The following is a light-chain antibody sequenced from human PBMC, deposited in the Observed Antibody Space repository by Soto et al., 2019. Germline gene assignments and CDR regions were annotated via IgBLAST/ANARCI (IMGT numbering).Light chain of an antibody. CDR2: DAS. CDR3: QQRSYWPPLT. V-gene: IGKV3-11*01. J-gene: IGKJ4*01. CDR1: QSISTY. Sequence: EVVLTQSPATLSLSPGERATLSCRASQSISTYLAWYQQKPGQAPRLLIYDASNRATGIPGTFSGSGSGTNFTLTISSLEPEDFAVYYCQQRSYWPPLTFGGGTKVEIK.